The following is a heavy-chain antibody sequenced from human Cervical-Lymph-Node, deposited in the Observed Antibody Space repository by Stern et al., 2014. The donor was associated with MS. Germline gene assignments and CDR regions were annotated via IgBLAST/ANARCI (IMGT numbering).Heavy chain of an antibody. CDR3: AREVGSLAMDV. Sequence: QLVQSGAEVKKPGSSVKVSCKASGDTFTDYAISWVRQATGQGPEWMGGITPIFGSADYAQKFQGRLTITADRSTSTAYMDLSSLTSEDTAVYYCAREVGSLAMDVWGQGTTVIVSS. CDR1: GDTFTDYA. J-gene: IGHJ6*01. D-gene: IGHD1-1*01. V-gene: IGHV1-69*06. CDR2: ITPIFGSA.